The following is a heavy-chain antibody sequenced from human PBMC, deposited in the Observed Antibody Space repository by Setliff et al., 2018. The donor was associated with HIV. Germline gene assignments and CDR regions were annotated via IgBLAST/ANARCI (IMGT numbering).Heavy chain of an antibody. J-gene: IGHJ3*02. Sequence: PSETLSLTCTVSGGSLSSSSYYWGWIRQPPGKGLEWIGSIYYSGSTYYNPSLKSRVTILVDTSKKQLSLKMSSVTAADTAVYYCASLYNWNPRGGVGGAFDIWGQGTMVTVSS. CDR3: ASLYNWNPRGGVGGAFDI. CDR2: IYYSGST. D-gene: IGHD1-20*01. V-gene: IGHV4-39*07. CDR1: GGSLSSSSYY.